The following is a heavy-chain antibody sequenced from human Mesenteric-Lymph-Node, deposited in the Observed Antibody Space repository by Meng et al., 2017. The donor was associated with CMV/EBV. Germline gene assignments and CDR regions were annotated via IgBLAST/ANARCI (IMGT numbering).Heavy chain of an antibody. J-gene: IGHJ4*02. CDR2: MNPNSGNT. CDR3: ARRFRDSYNPFDY. Sequence: ASVKVSCKASGYTFTSYDINWVRQATGQGLEWMGWMNPNSGNTGYAQKFQGRVTMTRDTSSGTAYMELRSLRSDDSAVYYCARRFRDSYNPFDYWGQGTLVTVSS. V-gene: IGHV1-8*02. D-gene: IGHD5-24*01. CDR1: GYTFTSYD.